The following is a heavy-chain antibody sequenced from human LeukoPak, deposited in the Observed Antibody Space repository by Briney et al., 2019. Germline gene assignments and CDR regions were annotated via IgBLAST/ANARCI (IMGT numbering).Heavy chain of an antibody. CDR1: GGSISSSSYY. CDR2: IYYSGST. D-gene: IGHD6-19*01. CDR3: ARHLFPVADVY. V-gene: IGHV4-39*01. J-gene: IGHJ4*02. Sequence: KPSETLSLTCTVSGGSISSSSYYWGWIRQPPGKGLEWIGSIYYSGSTYYNPSLKSRVTISVDTSKNQFSLKLSSVTAADTAVYYCARHLFPVADVYWGQGTLVTVSS.